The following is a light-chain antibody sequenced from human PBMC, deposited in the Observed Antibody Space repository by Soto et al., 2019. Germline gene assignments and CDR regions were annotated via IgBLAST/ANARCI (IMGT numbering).Light chain of an antibody. CDR2: WAS. Sequence: DIVMTQSPDSLAVSLGARATINCKSSQSVLYSSNNKNYLAWYQQKPGQPPKLLIYWASTRESGVPDRFSGSGSGADFTLTIISLQAEDVVVYYCQQYYSTPPITFGPGTKVDIK. CDR1: QSVLYSSNNKNY. J-gene: IGKJ3*01. V-gene: IGKV4-1*01. CDR3: QQYYSTPPIT.